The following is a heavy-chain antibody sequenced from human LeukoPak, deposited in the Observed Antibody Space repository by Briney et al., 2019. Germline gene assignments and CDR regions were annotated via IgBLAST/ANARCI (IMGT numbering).Heavy chain of an antibody. D-gene: IGHD3-16*01. J-gene: IGHJ4*02. CDR1: GGSISSSSYH. V-gene: IGHV4-39*01. Sequence: SETLSLTCTVSGGSISSSSYHWGWIRQPPGKGLEWIGSIYYSGSTYYNPSLKSRVTISVDTSKNQFSLKLSSVTAADTAVYYCASLTLTYYFDYWGQGTLVTVSS. CDR2: IYYSGST. CDR3: ASLTLTYYFDY.